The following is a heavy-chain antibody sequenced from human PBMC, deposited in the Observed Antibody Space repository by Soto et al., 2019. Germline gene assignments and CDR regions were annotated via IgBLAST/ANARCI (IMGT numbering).Heavy chain of an antibody. CDR1: GGSISSGGYY. V-gene: IGHV4-31*03. D-gene: IGHD6-19*01. CDR2: IYYSGST. J-gene: IGHJ6*02. Sequence: SETLSLTCTVSGGSISSGGYYWGWIRHHPGKGLEWIGYIYYSGSTYYNPSLKSRVTISVDTSKNQFSLKLSSVTAADTAVYYCARDQRGYSSGWHTGYYYYYYGMDVWGQGTTVTVSS. CDR3: ARDQRGYSSGWHTGYYYYYYGMDV.